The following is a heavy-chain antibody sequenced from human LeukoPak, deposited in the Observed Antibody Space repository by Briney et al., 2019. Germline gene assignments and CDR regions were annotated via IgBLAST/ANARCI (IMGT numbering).Heavy chain of an antibody. CDR2: IIPILGIA. Sequence: ASVKLSCKASGGTFSSYTISCVRQAPGHGLEWMGRIIPILGIANSAQKFQGRVTITADKSTTTAYMHLSSLRSEDTAVYYCAREGPGLGYCRSISCHTEDLDMWGQKTMLTVSS. V-gene: IGHV1-69*04. CDR1: GGTFSSYT. J-gene: IGHJ3*02. D-gene: IGHD2-2*02. CDR3: AREGPGLGYCRSISCHTEDLDM.